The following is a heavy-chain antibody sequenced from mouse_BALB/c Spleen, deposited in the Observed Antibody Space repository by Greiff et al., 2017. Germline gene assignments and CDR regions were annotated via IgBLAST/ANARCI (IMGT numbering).Heavy chain of an antibody. J-gene: IGHJ4*01. D-gene: IGHD1-2*01. Sequence: QVQLKQSGAELVKPGASVKLSCKASGYTFTSYYMYWVKQRPGQGLEWIGEINPSNGGTNFNEKFKSKATLTVDKSSSTAYMQLSSLTSEDSAVYYCTRGYYGPAMGYWGQGTSVTVSS. CDR3: TRGYYGPAMGY. CDR2: INPSNGGT. CDR1: GYTFTSYY. V-gene: IGHV1S81*02.